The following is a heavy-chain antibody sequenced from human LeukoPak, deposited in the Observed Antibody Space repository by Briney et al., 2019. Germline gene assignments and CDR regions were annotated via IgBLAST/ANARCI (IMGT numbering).Heavy chain of an antibody. V-gene: IGHV3-21*01. CDR1: GFTFSSYG. J-gene: IGHJ6*03. D-gene: IGHD3-3*01. CDR2: ISSSSSYI. Sequence: PGGSLRLSCAASGFTFSSYGMSWVRQAPGKGLEWVSSISSSSSYIYYADSVKGRFTISRDNAKNSLYLQMNSLRAEDTAVYYCARDRAYYDFWSGTDRYYMDVWGKGTTVTVSS. CDR3: ARDRAYYDFWSGTDRYYMDV.